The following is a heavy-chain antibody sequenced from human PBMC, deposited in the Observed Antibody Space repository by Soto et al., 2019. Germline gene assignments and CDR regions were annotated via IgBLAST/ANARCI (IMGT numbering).Heavy chain of an antibody. CDR3: ARQHYYDSSGYYTWN. D-gene: IGHD3-22*01. V-gene: IGHV4-39*01. CDR1: SGSIISSNYY. Sequence: SETLSLTWAVSSGSIISSNYYWAWIRQPPEKGLEWIATIYYSGSTYYTPSLKSRVTISADTSNNQFSLRLNSVTAADTAVYYCARQHYYDSSGYYTWNWGQGTLVTVSS. J-gene: IGHJ4*02. CDR2: IYYSGST.